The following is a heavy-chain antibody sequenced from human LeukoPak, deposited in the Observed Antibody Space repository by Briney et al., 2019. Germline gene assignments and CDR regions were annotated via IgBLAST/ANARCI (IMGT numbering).Heavy chain of an antibody. CDR1: GFTFSSYA. V-gene: IGHV3-23*01. CDR2: ISGSGGST. D-gene: IGHD1-26*01. CDR3: ARVSGSYYFDY. J-gene: IGHJ4*02. Sequence: GGSLRLSCAASGFTFSSYAMSWVRQAPGKGLEWVSTISGSGGSTYYADSVKGRFTISRDNAKNSLYLQMNSLRAEDTAVYYCARVSGSYYFDYWGQGTLVTVSS.